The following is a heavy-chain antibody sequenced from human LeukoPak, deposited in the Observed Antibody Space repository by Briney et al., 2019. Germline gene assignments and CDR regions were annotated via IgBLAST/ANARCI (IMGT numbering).Heavy chain of an antibody. CDR1: GFTFSTYT. V-gene: IGHV3-21*04. J-gene: IGHJ4*02. CDR2: ISSSSSYI. D-gene: IGHD4-11*01. Sequence: GGSLRLSCAASGFTFSTYTMNWVRQAPGKGLEWVSSISSSSSYIYYADSVKGRFTISRDNSKNTLYLQMNSLRAEDTAVYYCAKDIFSTVTNYFDYWGQGTLVTVSS. CDR3: AKDIFSTVTNYFDY.